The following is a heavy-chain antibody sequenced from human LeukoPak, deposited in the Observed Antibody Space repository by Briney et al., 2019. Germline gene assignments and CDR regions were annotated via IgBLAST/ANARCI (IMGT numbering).Heavy chain of an antibody. CDR2: IYYSGST. CDR1: GGSISSSSYY. CDR3: ARQDSSTVTFDY. Sequence: PSETLSLTCTVSGGSISSSSYYWGWIRQPPGKGLEWIGSIYYSGSTYYNPSLKSRVTISVDTSKNQFSLKLSSVTAADTAVYYCARQDSSTVTFDYWGQGTLDTVSS. V-gene: IGHV4-39*07. J-gene: IGHJ4*02. D-gene: IGHD4-11*01.